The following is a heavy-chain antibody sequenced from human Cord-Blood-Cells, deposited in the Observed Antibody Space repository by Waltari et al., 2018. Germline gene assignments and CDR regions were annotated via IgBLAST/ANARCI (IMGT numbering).Heavy chain of an antibody. J-gene: IGHJ6*02. CDR2: IYYRWST. D-gene: IGHD6-19*01. CDR1: GGSVSSGSYY. V-gene: IGHV4-61*01. Sequence: QVQLQESGQGLVKTSETLSLTCTVSGGSVSSGSYYWSWLRQPPGTGREWIGYIYYRWSTNYNPSPKSRVTISVDTSKNQFSLKLSSVTAADTAVYYCARDRLAVAGNYYYDGMDVWGQGTTVTVSS. CDR3: ARDRLAVAGNYYYDGMDV.